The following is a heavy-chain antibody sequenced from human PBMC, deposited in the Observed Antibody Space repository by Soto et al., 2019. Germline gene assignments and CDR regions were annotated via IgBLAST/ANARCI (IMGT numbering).Heavy chain of an antibody. CDR2: IYYSGST. Sequence: PSETLSLTCTVSGGSISSYYWSWIRQPPGKGLEWIGYIYYSGSTNYNPSLKSRVTISVDTSKNQFSLKLSSVTAADTAVYYCARHNKKDRGYDILTGYYLPWSYYYGMDVWGQGTTVTVSS. V-gene: IGHV4-59*08. J-gene: IGHJ6*02. D-gene: IGHD3-9*01. CDR3: ARHNKKDRGYDILTGYYLPWSYYYGMDV. CDR1: GGSISSYY.